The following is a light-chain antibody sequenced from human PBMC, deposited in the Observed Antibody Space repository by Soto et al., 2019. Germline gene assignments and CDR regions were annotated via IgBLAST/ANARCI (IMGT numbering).Light chain of an antibody. CDR3: QQSLTTPLN. Sequence: DIQMTQSPSYLLASVGDRVTLTCRSSQSISTLFNWYQQKPGQAPRLLIFSATALETGVSSRFTGAASATSFTLTINTVRPEDAATYFYQQSLTTPLNFCEGTK. V-gene: IGKV1-39*01. CDR2: SAT. CDR1: QSISTL. J-gene: IGKJ4*01.